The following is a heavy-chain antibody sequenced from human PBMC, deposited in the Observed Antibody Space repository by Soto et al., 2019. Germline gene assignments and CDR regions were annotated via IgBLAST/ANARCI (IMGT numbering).Heavy chain of an antibody. CDR2: ISSGSSNI. Sequence: EVQLVESGGGLVKPGGSLTLSCAASGFAFRSYNMNWVRQAPGKGLEWVASISSGSSNIYYADSVKGRFTISRDNAKNSLFLQMDSLSAEDSAVYYCASATVVAANLDFWGQGTLVTVSS. D-gene: IGHD2-15*01. CDR3: ASATVVAANLDF. J-gene: IGHJ4*02. CDR1: GFAFRSYN. V-gene: IGHV3-21*01.